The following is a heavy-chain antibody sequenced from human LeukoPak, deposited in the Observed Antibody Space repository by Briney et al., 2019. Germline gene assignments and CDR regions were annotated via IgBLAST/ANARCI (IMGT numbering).Heavy chain of an antibody. D-gene: IGHD4-17*01. CDR2: IYYSGST. CDR3: ARPVTRTQPFDP. CDR1: GGSISSSSYY. V-gene: IGHV4-39*07. J-gene: IGHJ5*02. Sequence: SETLSLTCTVSGGSISSSSYYWGWIRQPPGKGLEWIGSIYYSGSTYYNPSLKSRVTISVDTSKNQFSLKLSSVTAADTAVYYCARPVTRTQPFDPWGQGTLVTVSS.